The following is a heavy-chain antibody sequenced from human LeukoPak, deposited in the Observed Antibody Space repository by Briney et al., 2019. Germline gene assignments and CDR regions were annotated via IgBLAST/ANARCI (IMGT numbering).Heavy chain of an antibody. D-gene: IGHD2-21*01. J-gene: IGHJ4*02. CDR1: GFSFSNYA. Sequence: PGGSLRLSCTASGFSFSNYALTWVRQAPGKGLEWVSIISGSAGSTYYADSVKGRFTISRDNSKNTVYLQMSSLRVEETAVYYCAKEFNRGLPDYWGQGTLVTVPS. V-gene: IGHV3-23*01. CDR2: ISGSAGST. CDR3: AKEFNRGLPDY.